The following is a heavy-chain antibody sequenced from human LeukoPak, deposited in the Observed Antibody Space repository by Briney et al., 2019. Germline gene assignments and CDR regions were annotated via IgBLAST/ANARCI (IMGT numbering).Heavy chain of an antibody. J-gene: IGHJ4*02. Sequence: GGSLRLSCAASGFTFSSYSMNWVRQAPGKGLEWVSSISSSSSYIYYADSVKGRFTISRDNAKNSLYLQMNSLRAEDTAVYYCARGVYYYDSSGLGGFDYWGQGTLVTVSS. CDR2: ISSSSSYI. D-gene: IGHD3-22*01. V-gene: IGHV3-21*01. CDR3: ARGVYYYDSSGLGGFDY. CDR1: GFTFSSYS.